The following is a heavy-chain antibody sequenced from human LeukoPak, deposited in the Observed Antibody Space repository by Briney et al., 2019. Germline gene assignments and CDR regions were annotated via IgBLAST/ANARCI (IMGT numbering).Heavy chain of an antibody. J-gene: IGHJ6*02. D-gene: IGHD1-26*01. CDR2: VIRDGSFT. CDR3: ATWALYHSLDV. V-gene: IGHV3-74*01. Sequence: GGSLRLSCAASGFTFRSYWMHWVRQAPGKGLEWVSRVIRDGSFTNYADSVKGRFTISRDNSKNSLYLQMTSLRTEDTALYYCATWALYHSLDVWGQGATVTVSS. CDR1: GFTFRSYW.